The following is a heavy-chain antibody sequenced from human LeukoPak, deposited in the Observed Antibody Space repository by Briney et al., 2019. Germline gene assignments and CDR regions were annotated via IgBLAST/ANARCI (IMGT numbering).Heavy chain of an antibody. CDR3: ARDPRYYYDSSGSYAFDI. V-gene: IGHV4-34*01. D-gene: IGHD3-22*01. Sequence: SETLSLTCAVYGGSFSGYYWSWIRQPPGKGLEWIGEINHSGSTNYNPSLKSRVTISVDTSKNQFSLKLSSVTAADTAVYYCARDPRYYYDSSGSYAFDIWGQGTMVTVSS. CDR1: GGSFSGYY. J-gene: IGHJ3*02. CDR2: INHSGST.